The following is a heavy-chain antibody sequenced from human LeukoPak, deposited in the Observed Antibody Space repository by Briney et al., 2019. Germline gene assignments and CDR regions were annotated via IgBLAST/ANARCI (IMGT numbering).Heavy chain of an antibody. J-gene: IGHJ6*03. Sequence: PGGSLRLSCAASGFTFSDYAMNWVRQAPGKGLEWVSYIGVGSSTKYYGDSVKGRFTISRDDAKNSVYLQMNSLRAEDTAEYYCARDPYSGNYGNDYYYYMDVWGKGTTVTISS. CDR2: IGVGSSTK. V-gene: IGHV3-48*01. CDR3: ARDPYSGNYGNDYYYYMDV. CDR1: GFTFSDYA. D-gene: IGHD1-26*01.